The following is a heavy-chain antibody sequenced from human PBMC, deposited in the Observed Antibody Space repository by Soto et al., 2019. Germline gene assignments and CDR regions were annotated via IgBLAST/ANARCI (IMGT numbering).Heavy chain of an antibody. J-gene: IGHJ4*02. CDR1: GFRFDDYT. D-gene: IGHD4-17*01. V-gene: IGHV3-43*01. CDR2: ITWTGGSI. Sequence: GGSLRLSCAASGFRFDDYTMHWVRRAPGKGLEWVSLITWTGGSIYYADSVRGRFTTSRDNSKNSVFLQMNSLRTEDAGLYYCVKDMNYGGNSGYSDYWGQGALVTVSS. CDR3: VKDMNYGGNSGYSDY.